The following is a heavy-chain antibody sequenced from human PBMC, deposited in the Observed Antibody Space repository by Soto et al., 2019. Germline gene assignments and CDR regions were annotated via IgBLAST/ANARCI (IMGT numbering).Heavy chain of an antibody. Sequence: QVQLVQSGAEVQKPWSSVKVSCKASGGTFHNYAISWVRQAPGQGLEWMGGIIPIIGTADYAHKFQGRLAISADESTGTTFMELSSLRSEDTALYYCARGGVDVVATSAFDYWGQGTLVTVSS. J-gene: IGHJ4*02. V-gene: IGHV1-69*01. D-gene: IGHD5-12*01. CDR2: IIPIIGTA. CDR3: ARGGVDVVATSAFDY. CDR1: GGTFHNYA.